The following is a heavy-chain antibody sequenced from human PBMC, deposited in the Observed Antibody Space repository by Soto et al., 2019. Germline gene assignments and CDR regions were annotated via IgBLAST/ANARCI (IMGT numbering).Heavy chain of an antibody. CDR3: ARPSYGSGTYYFDY. CDR2: TRNKANSYTT. V-gene: IGHV3-72*01. CDR1: GFTFSDHD. D-gene: IGHD3-10*01. J-gene: IGHJ4*02. Sequence: EVQLVESGGGLVQPGGSLRLSCTASGFTFSDHDMDWVRQAPGKGLEWVGRTRNKANSYTTEYAASVKGRFTISRDDSKNSLYLQMDSLQTEDTAVYFCARPSYGSGTYYFDYWGQGTLVTVSS.